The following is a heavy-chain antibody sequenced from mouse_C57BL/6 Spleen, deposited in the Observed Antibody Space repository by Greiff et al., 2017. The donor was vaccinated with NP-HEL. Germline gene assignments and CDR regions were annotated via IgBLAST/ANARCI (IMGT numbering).Heavy chain of an antibody. CDR1: GYTFTSYW. J-gene: IGHJ2*01. Sequence: QVQLQQPGAELVMPGASVKLSCKASGYTFTSYWMHWVKQRPGQGLEWIGEIDPSDSYTNYNQKFKGKSTLTVDKSSSTAYMQLSSLTSEDSAVYDCARQDYGSRYYFDYWGQGTTLTVSS. V-gene: IGHV1-69*01. D-gene: IGHD1-1*01. CDR3: ARQDYGSRYYFDY. CDR2: IDPSDSYT.